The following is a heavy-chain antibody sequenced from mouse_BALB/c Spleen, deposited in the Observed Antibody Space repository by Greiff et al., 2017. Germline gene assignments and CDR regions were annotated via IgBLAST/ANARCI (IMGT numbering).Heavy chain of an antibody. CDR3: ARGQDYYAMDY. CDR1: GFTFSSYA. Sequence: EVQWVESGGGLVKPGGSLKLSCAASGFTFSSYAMSWVRQTPEKRLEWVASISSGGSTYYPDSVKGRFTISRDNARNILYLQMSSLRSEDTAMYYCARGQDYYAMDYWGQGTSVTVSS. J-gene: IGHJ4*01. V-gene: IGHV5-6-5*01. CDR2: ISSGGST.